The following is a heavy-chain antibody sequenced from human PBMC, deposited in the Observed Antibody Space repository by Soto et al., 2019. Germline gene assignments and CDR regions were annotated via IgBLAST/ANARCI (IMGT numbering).Heavy chain of an antibody. D-gene: IGHD2-15*01. CDR3: AKDLDIVVVVAASYFDY. J-gene: IGHJ4*02. V-gene: IGHV3-30*18. CDR2: ISYDGSNK. CDR1: GFTFSSYG. Sequence: GGSLRLSCAASGFTFSSYGMHWVRQAPGKGLEWVAVISYDGSNKYYADSGEGRFTTSRDNSKNTLYLQMNSLGAEDTAVYYCAKDLDIVVVVAASYFDYWGQGTLVTVSS.